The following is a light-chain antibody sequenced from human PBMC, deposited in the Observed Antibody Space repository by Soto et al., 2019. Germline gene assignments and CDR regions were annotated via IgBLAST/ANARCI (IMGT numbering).Light chain of an antibody. CDR3: QQFAISTA. J-gene: IGKJ2*01. CDR2: RAS. V-gene: IGKV1-5*03. Sequence: IHMTQSPSTVSGSVGERVSVPFRASQSMSSWLAWYQQKPGKAPKLLIYRASTLKSGVPSRFSGSGSGTEFTLTISSLQPDDFATYYCQQFAISTAFGQGAKVDIK. CDR1: QSMSSW.